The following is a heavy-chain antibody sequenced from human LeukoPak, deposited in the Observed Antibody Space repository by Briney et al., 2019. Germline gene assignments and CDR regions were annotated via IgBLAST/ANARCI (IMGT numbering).Heavy chain of an antibody. J-gene: IGHJ4*02. V-gene: IGHV3-48*02. CDR3: TRGRGRDYSNLY. D-gene: IGHD4-11*01. Sequence: GGSLRLSCVASGFTFSTYNMKWVRQAPGKGLEWISFIDETGSPLYYAASVRGRFTISRDNAKNSLYLQMNSLRDEDTAIYYCTRGRGRDYSNLYWGQGTLVTVSS. CDR2: IDETGSPL. CDR1: GFTFSTYN.